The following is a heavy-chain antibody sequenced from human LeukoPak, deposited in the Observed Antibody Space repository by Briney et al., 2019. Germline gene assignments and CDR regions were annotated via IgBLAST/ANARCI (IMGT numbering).Heavy chain of an antibody. CDR2: IIPIFGTA. CDR1: GGTFSSYA. V-gene: IGHV1-69*13. D-gene: IGHD5-24*01. J-gene: IGHJ4*02. CDR3: ARSLGHGYNPDY. Sequence: SVKVSCKASGGTFSSYAISWVRQAPGQGLEWMGGIIPIFGTANYAQKFQGRVTITADESTSTAYMELSSLRSEDTAVYYCARSLGHGYNPDYWGQGTLVTVPS.